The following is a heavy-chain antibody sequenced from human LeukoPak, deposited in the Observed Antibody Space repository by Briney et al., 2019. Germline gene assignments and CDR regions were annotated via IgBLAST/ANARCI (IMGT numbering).Heavy chain of an antibody. CDR2: INHSGST. J-gene: IGHJ5*02. D-gene: IGHD3-3*01. CDR1: GGSFSGYY. CDR3: ARGRKRFLEWLASGSWFDP. V-gene: IGHV4-34*01. Sequence: SETLSLTCAVYGGSFSGYYWSWIRQPPGKGLEWIGEINHSGSTNYNPSLKSRVTISVDTSKNQFSLKLSSVTAADTAVYYCARGRKRFLEWLASGSWFDPWGQGTLVTVSS.